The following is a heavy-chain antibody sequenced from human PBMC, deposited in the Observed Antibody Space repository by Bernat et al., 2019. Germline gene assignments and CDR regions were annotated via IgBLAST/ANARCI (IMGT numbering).Heavy chain of an antibody. CDR1: GFTFSSYW. D-gene: IGHD6-19*01. CDR3: ARADTSGWCVPDY. Sequence: EVQLVESGGGLVQPGGSLRLSCAASGFTFSSYWMSWVLQAPVKGLAWVANIKQDGSDKYYVDSVKGRYTISRDNAKNSLYLQMSSPRVEDTAVYQCARADTSGWCVPDYWGQGTLVTVSS. CDR2: IKQDGSDK. V-gene: IGHV3-7*04. J-gene: IGHJ4*02.